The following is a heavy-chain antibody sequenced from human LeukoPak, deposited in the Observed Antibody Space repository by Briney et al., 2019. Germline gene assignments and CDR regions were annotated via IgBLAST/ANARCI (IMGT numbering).Heavy chain of an antibody. Sequence: SETLSLTCTVSGGSVSSGSYYWSWIRQPPGKGLEWIGYIYYSGSTNYNPSLKSRVTISVDTSKNQFSLKLSSVTAADTAVYYCARGVYDFWSGYPLAFDYWGQGTLVTVSS. V-gene: IGHV4-61*01. D-gene: IGHD3-3*01. CDR3: ARGVYDFWSGYPLAFDY. CDR2: IYYSGST. CDR1: GGSVSSGSYY. J-gene: IGHJ4*02.